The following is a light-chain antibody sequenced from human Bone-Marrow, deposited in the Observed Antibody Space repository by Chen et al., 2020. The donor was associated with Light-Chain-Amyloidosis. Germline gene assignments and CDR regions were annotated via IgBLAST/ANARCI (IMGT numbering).Light chain of an antibody. CDR2: RDT. CDR3: QSADSSGTYEVI. Sequence: SYELTQPPSVSVSPGQTARITCSGDDLPTKYAYWYQQKPGQAPVQVTHRDTERPSGISERFSGSGSGTTATLTISGVQAEDEADYHCQSADSSGTYEVIFGGGTKLTVL. V-gene: IGLV3-25*03. J-gene: IGLJ2*01. CDR1: DLPTKY.